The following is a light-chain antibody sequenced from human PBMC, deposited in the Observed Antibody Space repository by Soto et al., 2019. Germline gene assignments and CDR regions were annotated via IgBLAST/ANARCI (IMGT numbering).Light chain of an antibody. CDR2: GAS. Sequence: EIVLTHSPGTLSLSPGERATLSCRASQSVSSSYLAWYQQKPGQAPRLLIYGASSRATGIPDRFSGSGSGTDFTLTISRLEPEDFAVYYCQHLGTFGQGTKVDIK. J-gene: IGKJ1*01. V-gene: IGKV3-20*01. CDR1: QSVSSSY. CDR3: QHLGT.